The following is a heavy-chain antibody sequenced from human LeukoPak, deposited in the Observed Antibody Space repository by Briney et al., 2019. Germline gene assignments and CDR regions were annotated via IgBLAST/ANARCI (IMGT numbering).Heavy chain of an antibody. D-gene: IGHD3-10*01. V-gene: IGHV4-30-2*01. CDR2: IHHGRNN. CDR1: GVSISSGGYS. CDR3: ARAPTRYGSGSADYYYYDMDV. Sequence: SQTLSLTCAVSGVSISSGGYSWSWIRQPPGQGLEWIMYIHHGRNNYSNPSLRSRLTISVVRSKNQFSLKLISMTAADTAVYYCARAPTRYGSGSADYYYYDMDVWGKGTTVTVSS. J-gene: IGHJ6*04.